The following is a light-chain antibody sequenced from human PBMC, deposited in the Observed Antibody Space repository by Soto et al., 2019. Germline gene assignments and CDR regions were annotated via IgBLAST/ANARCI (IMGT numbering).Light chain of an antibody. CDR3: QQYTGPPTT. J-gene: IGKJ5*01. CDR1: QTVSSNY. V-gene: IGKV3-20*01. CDR2: GAS. Sequence: EIILKRSPDTLSLSPGDRATLSFRASQTVSSNYLAWCQQRPGQAPRLLIYGASTRAAGIPDRFSGSGSGTDFTLTITRLEPEDSAVYFCQQYTGPPTTFGQGTRLEI.